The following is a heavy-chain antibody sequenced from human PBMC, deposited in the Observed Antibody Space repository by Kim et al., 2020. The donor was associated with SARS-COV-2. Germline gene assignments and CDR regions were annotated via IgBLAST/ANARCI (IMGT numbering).Heavy chain of an antibody. D-gene: IGHD2-2*03. J-gene: IGHJ4*02. Sequence: GGSLRLSCTTSGFTFTGYAMSWVRQAPGKGLEWVSSIDGSDGTTYYVDSVKGRFTISRDNSKNTLYLQMNSMRADDTAVYYCMKGGRRWIWDHWDAGT. CDR2: IDGSDGTT. CDR1: GFTFTGYA. V-gene: IGHV3-23*01. CDR3: MKGGRRWIWDH.